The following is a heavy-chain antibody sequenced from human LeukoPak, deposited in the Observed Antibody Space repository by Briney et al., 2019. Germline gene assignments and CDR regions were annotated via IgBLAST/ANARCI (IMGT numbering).Heavy chain of an antibody. CDR3: ARDTHYYGSGSPAFDI. D-gene: IGHD3-10*01. CDR1: GFTFSSYS. Sequence: GGSLKLSCEASGFTFSSYSMNWVRQAPGKGLEWVSYISFSSATIHYADSVKGRFTVSRDNAKNSLYLQMNSLRAEDTALYFCARDTHYYGSGSPAFDIWGQGTMVTVSS. V-gene: IGHV3-48*01. CDR2: ISFSSATI. J-gene: IGHJ3*02.